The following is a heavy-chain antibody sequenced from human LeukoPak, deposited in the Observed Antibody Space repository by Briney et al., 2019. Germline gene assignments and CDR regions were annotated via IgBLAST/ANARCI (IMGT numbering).Heavy chain of an antibody. CDR2: INAGNGNT. V-gene: IGHV1-3*01. CDR1: GYTFTRYA. J-gene: IGHJ4*02. CDR3: ARSQGEYQLPYFGY. D-gene: IGHD2-2*01. Sequence: ASLKSSCKASGYTFTRYAMHWVRQAPGQRLEWMGWINAGNGNTKYSQKFQGRVTITRDTSASTAYMELSSLRSEDTAVYYCARSQGEYQLPYFGYWGQGTLVTVSS.